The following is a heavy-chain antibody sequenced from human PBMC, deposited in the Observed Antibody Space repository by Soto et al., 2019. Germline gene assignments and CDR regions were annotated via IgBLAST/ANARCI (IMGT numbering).Heavy chain of an antibody. V-gene: IGHV1-18*01. CDR3: ARDCGGDCYGLYYYGMDV. CDR1: GYTFTSYG. D-gene: IGHD2-21*02. CDR2: ISAYNGNT. Sequence: QVQLVQSGAEVKKPGASVKVSCKASGYTFTSYGISWVRQAPGQGLEWMGWISAYNGNTNYAQKLQGRVTMTTDTXTXTXXMELRSLRSDDTAVYYCARDCGGDCYGLYYYGMDVWGQGTTVTVSS. J-gene: IGHJ6*02.